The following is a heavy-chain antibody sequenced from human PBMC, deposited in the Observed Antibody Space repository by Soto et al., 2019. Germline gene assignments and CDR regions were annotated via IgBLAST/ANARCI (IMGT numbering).Heavy chain of an antibody. J-gene: IGHJ4*02. CDR1: GFTLSLYT. CDR3: VRSGDNYNLLDN. D-gene: IGHD1-1*01. CDR2: LGVSDDR. Sequence: PGGSLRLSCAASGFTLSLYTINWVRQAPGKGLEWVSSLGVSDDRFYADSVKGRFTISRDNAKNTLYLQINSLRGDDTAIYYCVRSGDNYNLLDNWGQGTPVTVSS. V-gene: IGHV3-21*06.